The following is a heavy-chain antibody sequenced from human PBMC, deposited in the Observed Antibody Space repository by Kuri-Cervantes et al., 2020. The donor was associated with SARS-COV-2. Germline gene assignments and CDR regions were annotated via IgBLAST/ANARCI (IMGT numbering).Heavy chain of an antibody. CDR1: GGSFSSYY. Sequence: SETLSLTCTVSGGSFSSYYWSWVRQPPGKGLEWIGFVYYGGSTNYIPSLRSRVTISINTSKNQFSLKLSSVTAADTAVYYCARRHITGYLDYWDQGILVTVSS. J-gene: IGHJ4*02. V-gene: IGHV4-59*08. D-gene: IGHD1-14*01. CDR2: VYYGGST. CDR3: ARRHITGYLDY.